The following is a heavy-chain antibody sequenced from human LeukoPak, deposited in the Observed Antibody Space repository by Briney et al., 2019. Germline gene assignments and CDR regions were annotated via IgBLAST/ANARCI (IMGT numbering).Heavy chain of an antibody. CDR2: ISGSGSST. CDR1: GFTFSSYA. CDR3: AKDFVRYNIQFDY. V-gene: IGHV3-23*01. J-gene: IGHJ4*02. Sequence: GGSLRLSCAASGFTFSSYAMSWVRQAPGKGLEWVSVISGSGSSTYYADSVKGRFTISRDNSKNTLYLQMNSLRAEDTAVYYCAKDFVRYNIQFDYWGQGALVTVSS. D-gene: IGHD1-14*01.